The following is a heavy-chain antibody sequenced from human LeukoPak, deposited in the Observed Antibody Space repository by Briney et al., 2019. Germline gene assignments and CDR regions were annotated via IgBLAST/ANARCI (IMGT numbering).Heavy chain of an antibody. CDR1: GFTFDDYA. CDR3: AKAQDIVVVPAAIDFDY. J-gene: IGHJ4*02. Sequence: GGSLRLSCAASGFTFDDYAMHWVRQAPGKGLEWVSGISWNSGSIGYADSVKGRFTISRDNAKNSLYLQMNSLRAEDTALYYCAKAQDIVVVPAAIDFDYWGQGTLVTVSS. D-gene: IGHD2-2*02. CDR2: ISWNSGSI. V-gene: IGHV3-9*01.